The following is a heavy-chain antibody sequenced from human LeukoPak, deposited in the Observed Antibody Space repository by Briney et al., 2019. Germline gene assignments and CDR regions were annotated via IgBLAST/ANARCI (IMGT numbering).Heavy chain of an antibody. Sequence: SETLSLTCTVSGGSISSSSYYWGWIRQPPGKGLEWIGSIYYSGSTYYNPSLKSRVTISVDTSKNQFSLKLSSVTAADTAVYYCATTTRYSGSYLPDYWGQGTLVTVSS. CDR2: IYYSGST. J-gene: IGHJ4*02. D-gene: IGHD1-26*01. CDR3: ATTTRYSGSYLPDY. V-gene: IGHV4-39*01. CDR1: GGSISSSSYY.